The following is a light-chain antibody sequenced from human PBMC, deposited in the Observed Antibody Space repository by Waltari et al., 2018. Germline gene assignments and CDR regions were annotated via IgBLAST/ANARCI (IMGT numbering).Light chain of an antibody. CDR3: LQAYSFPRT. Sequence: DIQMTQSPSFVSASVGDRVTITCRASQGISSRLAWYQPKPGKAAKLLIYTASTLQSGVPSWFIGSGSGTECTLILTTLQPEDFATHFCLQAYSFPRTFGQGTKLEIK. CDR1: QGISSR. CDR2: TAS. J-gene: IGKJ2*01. V-gene: IGKV1-12*01.